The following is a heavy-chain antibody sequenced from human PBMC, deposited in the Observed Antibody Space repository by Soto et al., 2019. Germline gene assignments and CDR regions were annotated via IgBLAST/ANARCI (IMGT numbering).Heavy chain of an antibody. Sequence: PGGSLRLSCAASGFTFSSYAMHWVRQAPGKGLEWVAVISYDGSNKYYADSVKGRFTISRDNSKNTLYLQMNSLRAEDTAVYYCVRVGSGYDRPYYYYGMDVWGQGTTVTVSS. CDR3: VRVGSGYDRPYYYYGMDV. CDR2: ISYDGSNK. D-gene: IGHD5-12*01. CDR1: GFTFSSYA. V-gene: IGHV3-30-3*01. J-gene: IGHJ6*02.